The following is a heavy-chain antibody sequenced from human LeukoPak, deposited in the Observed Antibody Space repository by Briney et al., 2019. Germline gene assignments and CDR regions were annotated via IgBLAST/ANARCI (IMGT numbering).Heavy chain of an antibody. CDR1: GFTFDDHG. CDR3: ASSRDYYDSSGYGLDY. D-gene: IGHD3-22*01. Sequence: GGSLRLSCAASGFTFDDHGMSWIRQAPGKGLEWVSYISSSGSTIYYADSVKGRFTISRDNAKNSLYLQMNSLRAEDTAVYYCASSRDYYDSSGYGLDYWGQGTLVTVSS. J-gene: IGHJ4*02. V-gene: IGHV3-11*04. CDR2: ISSSGSTI.